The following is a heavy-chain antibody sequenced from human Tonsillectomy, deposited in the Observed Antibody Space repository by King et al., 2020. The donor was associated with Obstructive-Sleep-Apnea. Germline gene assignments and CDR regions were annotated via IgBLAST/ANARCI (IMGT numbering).Heavy chain of an antibody. D-gene: IGHD3-22*01. CDR2: IIWRSGII. CDR1: GFTFDDYA. V-gene: IGHV3-9*01. J-gene: IGHJ4*02. CDR3: AKAPGRSGFPYYFDS. Sequence: VQLVESGGGLVEPGRSLRLSCAASGFTFDDYAMHWVRQAPGKGLEWVSGIIWRSGIIDYVDSVKGRFTISRDNAKNSLYLQMNSLRPEDTALYFCAKAPGRSGFPYYFDSWGQGTQVTVAS.